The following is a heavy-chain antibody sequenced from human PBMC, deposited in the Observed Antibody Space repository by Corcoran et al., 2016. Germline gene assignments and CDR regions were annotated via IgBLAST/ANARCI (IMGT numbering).Heavy chain of an antibody. D-gene: IGHD1-26*01. CDR1: GYTFTNYD. J-gene: IGHJ6*02. CDR2: MNPDTGNT. V-gene: IGHV1-8*01. Sequence: QVQLVQSGAEVKKPGASVKVSCKASGYTFTNYDINWVRQATGQGLEWMGWMNPDTGNTGFAQKFQGRVTMTRNTSLRTAYMELSSLRSEDTAVYYCARSGERVAAYYFYGMDVWGQGTTVTVSS. CDR3: ARSGERVAAYYFYGMDV.